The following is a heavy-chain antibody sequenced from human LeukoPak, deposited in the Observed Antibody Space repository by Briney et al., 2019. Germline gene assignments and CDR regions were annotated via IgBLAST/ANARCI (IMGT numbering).Heavy chain of an antibody. CDR2: IYSGGST. Sequence: GGSLRLSCAASGFTVSSNYMSRVRQAPGKGLEWVSVIYSGGSTYYADSVKGRFTISRDNSKNTLYLQMNSLRAEDTAVYYCARGRYSYGYADFDYWGQGTLVTVSS. J-gene: IGHJ4*02. D-gene: IGHD5-18*01. CDR1: GFTVSSNY. CDR3: ARGRYSYGYADFDY. V-gene: IGHV3-66*01.